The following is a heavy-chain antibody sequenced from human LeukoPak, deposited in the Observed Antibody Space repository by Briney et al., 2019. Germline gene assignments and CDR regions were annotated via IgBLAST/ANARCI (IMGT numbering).Heavy chain of an antibody. CDR1: GYSFTSYW. CDR2: IYPGDSDT. V-gene: IGHV5-51*01. CDR3: ARHGIIAAVPYYYGMDV. D-gene: IGHD6-13*01. J-gene: IGHJ6*02. Sequence: GESLKISCKGSGYSFTSYWIGWVRQMPGKGLEWMGIIYPGDSDTRHSPSFQGQVTISADKSISTAYLQWSSLKASDTAMYYCARHGIIAAVPYYYGMDVWGQGTTVTVSS.